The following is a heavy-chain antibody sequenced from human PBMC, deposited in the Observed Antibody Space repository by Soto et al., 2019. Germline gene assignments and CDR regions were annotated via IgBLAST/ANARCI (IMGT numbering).Heavy chain of an antibody. CDR3: ATSARQGANYYYGMDV. D-gene: IGHD6-6*01. V-gene: IGHV5-51*01. CDR1: GYSFTSYW. Sequence: PGESLKISCKGSGYSFTSYWIGWVRQMPGKGLEWMGIIYPGDSDTRYSPSFQGQVTISADKSISTAYLQWSSLKASDTAMYYCATSARQGANYYYGMDVWGQGTTVTVSS. CDR2: IYPGDSDT. J-gene: IGHJ6*02.